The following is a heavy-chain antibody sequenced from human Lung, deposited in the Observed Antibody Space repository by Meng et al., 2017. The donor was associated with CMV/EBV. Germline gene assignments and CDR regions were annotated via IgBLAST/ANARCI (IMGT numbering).Heavy chain of an antibody. CDR2: IYFSGNT. V-gene: IGHV4-39*07. CDR1: GGSISSSSYY. Sequence: QRRLQEAAPGQVPPSRTRSLTCSVSGGSISSSSYYWGWIRQSQGKGLEWIGSIYFSGNTYYNPSLKSRVTMSVGTAQNKFSLTLRSVTAADTAVYYCVTETGYNYDNWGQGALVTVSS. J-gene: IGHJ4*02. D-gene: IGHD5-24*01. CDR3: VTETGYNYDN.